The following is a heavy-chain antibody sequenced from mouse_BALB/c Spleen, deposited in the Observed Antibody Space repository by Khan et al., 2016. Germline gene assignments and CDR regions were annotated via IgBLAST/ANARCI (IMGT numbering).Heavy chain of an antibody. CDR2: IYPGDGDT. Sequence: QVQLQQPGAELARPGASVKLSCTASGYTFTSYWMQWVKQRPGQGLEWIGAIYPGDGDTRYTQKFKGKATLTADKSSSTAYMQLSSLASEDSAVYDCARGWDGYFDGWGAGTTVTVSS. V-gene: IGHV1-87*01. D-gene: IGHD2-3*01. CDR3: ARGWDGYFDG. J-gene: IGHJ1*01. CDR1: GYTFTSYW.